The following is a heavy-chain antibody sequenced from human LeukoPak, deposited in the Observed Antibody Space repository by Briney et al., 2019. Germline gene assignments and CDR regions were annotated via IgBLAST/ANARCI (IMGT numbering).Heavy chain of an antibody. CDR3: ASELRLGY. J-gene: IGHJ4*02. Sequence: GGSLRLSCAASGFTFTNYWMHWVRQVPGKGLVWVSRIKSDGSSTHYADSVKGRFTISRENARNTLYLQMNSLRAEDTAVYYCASELRLGYWGQGILVTVSS. D-gene: IGHD3-10*01. V-gene: IGHV3-74*01. CDR2: IKSDGSST. CDR1: GFTFTNYW.